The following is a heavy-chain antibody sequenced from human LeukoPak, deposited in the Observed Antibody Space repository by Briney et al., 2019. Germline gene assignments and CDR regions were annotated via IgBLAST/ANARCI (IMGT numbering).Heavy chain of an antibody. CDR2: INHSGST. CDR1: GGSFSGYY. Sequence: SETLSLTCAVYGGSFSGYYWSWIRQPPGKGLEWIGEINHSGSTNYNPSLKSRVTISVDTSKNQFSLKLNSVTAADTAVYYCAREDPQTRVPEGMDVWGQGTPVTVSS. CDR3: AREDPQTRVPEGMDV. D-gene: IGHD4/OR15-4a*01. J-gene: IGHJ6*02. V-gene: IGHV4-34*01.